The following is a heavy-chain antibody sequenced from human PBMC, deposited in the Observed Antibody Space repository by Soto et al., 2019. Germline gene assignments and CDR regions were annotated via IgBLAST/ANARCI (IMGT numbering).Heavy chain of an antibody. V-gene: IGHV3-21*01. J-gene: IGHJ3*02. CDR2: ISSSSSYI. CDR3: ARKRTTYSGYVDDAFDI. D-gene: IGHD5-12*01. Sequence: EVQLVESGGGLVKPGGSLRLSCAASGFTFSSYSMNWVRQPPGKGLEWVSSISSSSSYIYYADSVKGRFTISRDNAKNSLYLQMNSLRAEDTAVYYCARKRTTYSGYVDDAFDIWGQGTMVTVSS. CDR1: GFTFSSYS.